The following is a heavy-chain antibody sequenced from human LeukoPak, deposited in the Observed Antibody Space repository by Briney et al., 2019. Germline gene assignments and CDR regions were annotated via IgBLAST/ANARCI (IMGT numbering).Heavy chain of an antibody. J-gene: IGHJ4*02. CDR2: IGSGGSDI. CDR3: AKYAPPTTVVTRFFDC. V-gene: IGHV3-23*01. CDR1: GFSFSSYA. Sequence: AGGSLRLSCAASGFSFSSYAMTWVRQAPGKGLEWVSVIGSGGSDIQYADSVKGRFSISRDNSKNTLYLQINSLRVEDTAVYYCAKYAPPTTVVTRFFDCWGQGTLVTVSS. D-gene: IGHD4-23*01.